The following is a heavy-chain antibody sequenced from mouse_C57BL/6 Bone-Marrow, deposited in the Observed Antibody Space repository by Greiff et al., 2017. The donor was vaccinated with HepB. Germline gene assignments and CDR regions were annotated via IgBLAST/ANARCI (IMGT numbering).Heavy chain of an antibody. V-gene: IGHV3-6*01. J-gene: IGHJ3*01. CDR1: GYSITSGYY. CDR2: ISYDGSN. Sequence: DVQLQESGPGLVKPSQSLSLTCSVTGYSITSGYYWNWIRQFPGNKLEWMGYISYDGSNNYNPSLKNRISITRDTSKNQFFLKLNSVTTEDTATYYCARESSRGFAYWGQGTLVTVSA. CDR3: ARESSRGFAY.